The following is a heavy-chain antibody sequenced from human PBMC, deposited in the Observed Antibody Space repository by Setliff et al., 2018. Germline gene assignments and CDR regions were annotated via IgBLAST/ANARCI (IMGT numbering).Heavy chain of an antibody. D-gene: IGHD6-19*01. CDR1: GGSISSYY. Sequence: SETLSLTCTVSGGSISSYYWSWIRQPAGKGLEWIGHIYIGGSANYNPSLKSRVTMSIDTSKNQFSLKLSSVTAADTAVYYCARVIAVAGIVYFDYWGQGTLVTVSS. J-gene: IGHJ4*02. V-gene: IGHV4-4*07. CDR3: ARVIAVAGIVYFDY. CDR2: IYIGGSA.